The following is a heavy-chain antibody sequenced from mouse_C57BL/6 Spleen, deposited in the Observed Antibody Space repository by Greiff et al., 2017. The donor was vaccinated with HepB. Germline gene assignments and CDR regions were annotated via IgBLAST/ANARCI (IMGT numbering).Heavy chain of an antibody. V-gene: IGHV1-77*01. CDR3: ARGNRWYFDV. J-gene: IGHJ1*03. CDR1: GYTFTDYY. Sequence: VQLQQSGAELVKPGASVKISCKASGYTFTDYYINWVKQRPGQGLEWIGKIGPGSGSTYYNEKFKGKATPTADKSSSTAYMMLSSLTSEDYAVYFYARGNRWYFDVWGTGTTVTVSS. CDR2: IGPGSGST. D-gene: IGHD2-1*01.